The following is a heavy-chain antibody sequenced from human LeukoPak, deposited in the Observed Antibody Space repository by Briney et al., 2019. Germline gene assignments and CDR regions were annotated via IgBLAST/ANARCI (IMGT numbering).Heavy chain of an antibody. J-gene: IGHJ4*02. V-gene: IGHV1-69*13. CDR1: GGTFSSYA. CDR3: ARGGTIFGVVIRTQKYYFDY. CDR2: IIPIFGTA. Sequence: ASVKVSCKASGGTFSSYAISWVRQAPGQGPEWMGGIIPIFGTANYAQKFQGRVTITADESTSTAYMELSSLRSEDTAVYYCARGGTIFGVVIRTQKYYFDYWGQGTLVTVSS. D-gene: IGHD3-3*01.